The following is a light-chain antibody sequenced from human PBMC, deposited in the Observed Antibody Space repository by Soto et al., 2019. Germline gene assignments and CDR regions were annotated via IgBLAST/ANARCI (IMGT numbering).Light chain of an antibody. CDR1: QSVISTY. Sequence: IVLTQSPGTLSLSPGERATLSCRASQSVISTYLAWYQQKPGQAPRLLIYGASSRATGITDRFSGSGSGTDFTLTISRLEPEDFAVYYCQQYGSAPIAFGQGPRLE. CDR3: QQYGSAPIA. J-gene: IGKJ5*01. V-gene: IGKV3-20*01. CDR2: GAS.